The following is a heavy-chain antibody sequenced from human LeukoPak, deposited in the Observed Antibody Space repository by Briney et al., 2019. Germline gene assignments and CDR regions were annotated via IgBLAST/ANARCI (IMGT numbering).Heavy chain of an antibody. CDR1: GFTFSSYW. CDR2: IKQDGSEK. V-gene: IGHV3-7*01. CDR3: ARDPSLYCSGGSCSAFDP. Sequence: GGSLRLSCAASGFTFSSYWMSWVRQAPGKGLEWVANIKQDGSEKYYVDSVKGRFTISRDNAKRSLYMQMNSLRAEDTAVYYCARDPSLYCSGGSCSAFDPWGQGTLVTVSS. D-gene: IGHD2-15*01. J-gene: IGHJ5*02.